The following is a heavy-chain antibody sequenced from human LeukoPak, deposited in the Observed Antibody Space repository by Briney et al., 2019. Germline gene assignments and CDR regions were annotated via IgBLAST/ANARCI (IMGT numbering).Heavy chain of an antibody. V-gene: IGHV4-59*01. CDR1: GGSISSYY. J-gene: IGHJ4*02. CDR2: IYYSGST. Sequence: SETLSLTCTVSGGSISSYYWSWIRQPPGKGLEWIGYIYYSGSTNYNPSLKSRVTISVDTSKNQFSLKLSSVTAADTAVYYCASAARRDGFDYWGQETLVTVSS. CDR3: ASAARRDGFDY. D-gene: IGHD5-24*01.